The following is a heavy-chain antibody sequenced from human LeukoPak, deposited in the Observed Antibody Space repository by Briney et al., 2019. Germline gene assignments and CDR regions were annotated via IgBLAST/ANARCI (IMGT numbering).Heavy chain of an antibody. J-gene: IGHJ4*02. CDR2: IIPIFGTA. D-gene: IGHD3-22*01. CDR1: GGTFSSYA. V-gene: IGHV1-69*13. CDR3: ARGAYYYDSSGYYYPDY. Sequence: SVKVSCKASGGTFSSYAISWVRQAPGQGLGWMGGIIPIFGTANYAQKFQGRVTITADESTSTAYMELSSLRSEDTAVYYCARGAYYYDSSGYYYPDYWGQGTLVTVSS.